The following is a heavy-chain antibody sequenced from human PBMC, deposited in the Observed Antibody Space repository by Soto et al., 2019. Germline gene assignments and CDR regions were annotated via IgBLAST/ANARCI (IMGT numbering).Heavy chain of an antibody. D-gene: IGHD3-10*01. J-gene: IGHJ3*02. Sequence: EVQLVQSGAEVKKPGESLKISCKGSGYSFTSYWIGWVRQMPGKGLEWMGIIYPGDSDTRYSPSFQGQVTISADKSISTAYLQWSSLKASDTAMYYCASTPLWFGELLHDAFDIWGQGTMVTVSS. CDR3: ASTPLWFGELLHDAFDI. V-gene: IGHV5-51*03. CDR1: GYSFTSYW. CDR2: IYPGDSDT.